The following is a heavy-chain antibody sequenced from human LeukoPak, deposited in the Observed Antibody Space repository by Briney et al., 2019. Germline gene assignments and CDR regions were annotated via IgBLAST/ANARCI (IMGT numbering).Heavy chain of an antibody. V-gene: IGHV1-69*05. J-gene: IGHJ6*03. CDR3: ARVRCSSTSCYPLPPGQRYYYYCYMDV. D-gene: IGHD2-2*01. CDR1: GGTFSSYA. Sequence: ASVKVSCKASGGTFSSYAISWVRQAPGQGLEWMGGIIPIFGTANYAQKFQGRVTITTDESTSTAYMELSSLRSEDTAVYYCARVRCSSTSCYPLPPGQRYYYYCYMDVWGKGTTVTVSS. CDR2: IIPIFGTA.